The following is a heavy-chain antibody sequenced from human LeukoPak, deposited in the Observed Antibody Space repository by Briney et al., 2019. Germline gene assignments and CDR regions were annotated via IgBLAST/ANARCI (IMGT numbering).Heavy chain of an antibody. J-gene: IGHJ5*02. CDR1: GGSISSGSYY. CDR3: ARVYIASPGQFDP. Sequence: SETLSLTCTVSGGSISSGSYYWSWIRQPAGKGLEWIGRIYISGSTSYNPSLKSRVTISVDTSKNQFSLKLSSVTAADMAVYYCARVYIASPGQFDPWGQGTLVTVSS. CDR2: IYISGST. D-gene: IGHD6-13*01. V-gene: IGHV4-61*02.